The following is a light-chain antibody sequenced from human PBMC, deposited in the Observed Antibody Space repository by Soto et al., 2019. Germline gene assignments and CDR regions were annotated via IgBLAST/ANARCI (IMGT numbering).Light chain of an antibody. Sequence: EIVLTQSPGTLSLSPGERATLSCRASQSISTSYLAWYQQKPGQTPRLLIYDASNRAAGVPARFSGSGSGTDFTLTISRLEPEDFAVYFCQQRGGWPRTFGQGTKV. CDR1: QSISTSY. CDR3: QQRGGWPRT. V-gene: IGKV3D-20*02. CDR2: DAS. J-gene: IGKJ1*01.